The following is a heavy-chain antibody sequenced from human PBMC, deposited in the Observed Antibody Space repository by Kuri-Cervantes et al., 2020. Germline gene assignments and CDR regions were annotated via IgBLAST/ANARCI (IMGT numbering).Heavy chain of an antibody. J-gene: IGHJ4*02. CDR3: ARDNDYSDHLGHHDY. CDR1: GFTVSSNY. D-gene: IGHD1-26*01. V-gene: IGHV3-66*01. CDR2: IYSGGST. Sequence: GESLKISCVASGFTVSSNYMSWVRQAPGKGLEWVSIIYSGGSTFYADSVKGRFTISRDNSRNTVYLQINIPRAEDTAVYYCARDNDYSDHLGHHDYWGQGTLVTVSS.